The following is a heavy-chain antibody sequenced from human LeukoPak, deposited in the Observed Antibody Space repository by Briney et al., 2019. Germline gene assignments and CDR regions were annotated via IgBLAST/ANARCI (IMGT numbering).Heavy chain of an antibody. V-gene: IGHV4-34*01. CDR2: VYYSGST. CDR3: ARIGRDIVVVPAAIPYYYYYGMDV. Sequence: SETLSLTCAVYGGSFSGYYWGWIRQPPGKGLEWIGGVYYSGSTYYNPSLKGRVTISVDTSKNQFSLKLTSVTAADTAVYYCARIGRDIVVVPAAIPYYYYYGMDVWGQGTTVTVSS. CDR1: GGSFSGYY. J-gene: IGHJ6*02. D-gene: IGHD2-2*02.